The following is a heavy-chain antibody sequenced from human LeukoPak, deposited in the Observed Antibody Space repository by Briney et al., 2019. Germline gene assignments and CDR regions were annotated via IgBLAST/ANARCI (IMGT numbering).Heavy chain of an antibody. D-gene: IGHD2-2*01. CDR3: ARISTGPFDI. V-gene: IGHV3-48*01. Sequence: GGSLRLSCAASGFTFSSYSMNWVRQAPGKGLEWVSYISSSSSTIYYADSVKGRFTISRDNAKNSLYLQMNSLRAEDTAVYYCARISTGPFDIWGQGTMVTVSS. CDR2: ISSSSSTI. CDR1: GFTFSSYS. J-gene: IGHJ3*02.